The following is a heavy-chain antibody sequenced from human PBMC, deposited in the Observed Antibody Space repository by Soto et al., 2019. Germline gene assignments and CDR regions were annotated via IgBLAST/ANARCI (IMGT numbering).Heavy chain of an antibody. CDR1: GYTFTNYY. V-gene: IGHV1-46*01. CDR3: ARVYYDSSGYYPLGFDY. D-gene: IGHD3-22*01. CDR2: INPSGGTT. Sequence: ASVKVSCKASGYTFTNYYTHWVRQAPGQGLEWMGMINPSGGTTTYAQKFQGRVTITADESTSTAYMELSSLRSEDTAVYYCARVYYDSSGYYPLGFDYWGQGTLVTVSS. J-gene: IGHJ4*02.